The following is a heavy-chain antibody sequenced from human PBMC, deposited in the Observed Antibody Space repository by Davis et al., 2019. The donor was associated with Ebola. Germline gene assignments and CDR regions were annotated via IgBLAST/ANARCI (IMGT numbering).Heavy chain of an antibody. CDR1: GGTFSSYT. CDR3: ARIPSGIKGTYADY. Sequence: SVKVSCKASGGTFSSYTITWVRQAPGQGLEWMGWVIPVFGTTNYAQKFRGRLTLTTETSTTTAYMDLRTLRSDDTAVYYCARIPSGIKGTYADYWGQGSLIIVSS. CDR2: VIPVFGTT. V-gene: IGHV1-69*05. D-gene: IGHD1-14*01. J-gene: IGHJ4*01.